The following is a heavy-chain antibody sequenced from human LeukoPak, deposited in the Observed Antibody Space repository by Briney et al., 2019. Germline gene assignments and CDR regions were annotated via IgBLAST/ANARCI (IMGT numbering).Heavy chain of an antibody. D-gene: IGHD2-8*02. CDR2: IYHSGST. J-gene: IGHJ3*02. V-gene: IGHV4-4*02. CDR3: ARGPSATGSSHNAFDI. CDR1: SGSISSSNW. Sequence: SETLSLTCAVSSGSISSSNWWSWVRQPPGQGLEWIGEIYHSGSTNCNPSLKSRVTILIDKSNNQFSLNLNSVTAADTAIYYCARGPSATGSSHNAFDIWGQGTMVTVSS.